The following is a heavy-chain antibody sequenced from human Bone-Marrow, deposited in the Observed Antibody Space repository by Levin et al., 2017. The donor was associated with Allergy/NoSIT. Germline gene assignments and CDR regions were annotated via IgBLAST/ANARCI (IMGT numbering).Heavy chain of an antibody. CDR3: ARDGGVTVAGDY. V-gene: IGHV3-66*01. CDR1: GFTVSSNY. Sequence: GGSLRLSCAASGFTVSSNYMRWVRQAPGKGLEWVSHIYSGGVANYADSVKGRFTISRDNSKNTLYLQMNSLRAEDTALYYCARDGGVTVAGDYWGQGTLVTVSS. J-gene: IGHJ4*02. D-gene: IGHD6-19*01. CDR2: IYSGGVA.